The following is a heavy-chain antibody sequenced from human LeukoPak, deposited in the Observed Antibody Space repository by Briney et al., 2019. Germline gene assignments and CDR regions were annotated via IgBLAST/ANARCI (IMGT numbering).Heavy chain of an antibody. J-gene: IGHJ5*02. CDR3: AREPLITPWFDP. CDR2: IYTSVST. V-gene: IGHV4-4*07. D-gene: IGHD5-24*01. CDR1: GGSISSYY. Sequence: PSETLSLTCTVSGGSISSYYWSWIRQPAGKGLKWIGRIYTSVSTNYSPSLKSRVTVSVDTSKNQFSLKLSSVPAADTAVYYCAREPLITPWFDPWGQGTLVTVSS.